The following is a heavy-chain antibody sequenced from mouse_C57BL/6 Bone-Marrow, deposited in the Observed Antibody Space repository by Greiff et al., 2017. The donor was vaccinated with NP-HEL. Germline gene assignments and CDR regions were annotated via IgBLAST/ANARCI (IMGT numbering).Heavy chain of an antibody. Sequence: VQLQQPGAELVKPGASVKLSCKASGYTFTSYWMHWVKQSPGRGLEWIGRIDPNSGGTKYNEKFKGKATLTVDKPSSTAYLQLSSLTSDDSAVYYCSRRGDVPYAMDYWGQGTSVTVSS. CDR1: GYTFTSYW. CDR3: SRRGDVPYAMDY. CDR2: IDPNSGGT. D-gene: IGHD3-3*01. V-gene: IGHV1-72*01. J-gene: IGHJ4*01.